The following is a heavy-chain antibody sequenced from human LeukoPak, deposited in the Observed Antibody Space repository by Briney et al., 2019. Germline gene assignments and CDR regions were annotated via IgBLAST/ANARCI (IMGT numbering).Heavy chain of an antibody. CDR1: GGSFSGYY. CDR3: ARGYCSSTSCRNFDY. CDR2: IYTSGST. Sequence: PSETLSLTCAVYGGSFSGYYWSWIRQPPGKGLEWIGRIYTSGSTNYNPSLKSRVTISVDTSKNQFSLKLSSVTAADTAVYYCARGYCSSTSCRNFDYWGQGTPVTVSS. D-gene: IGHD2-2*01. J-gene: IGHJ4*02. V-gene: IGHV4-59*10.